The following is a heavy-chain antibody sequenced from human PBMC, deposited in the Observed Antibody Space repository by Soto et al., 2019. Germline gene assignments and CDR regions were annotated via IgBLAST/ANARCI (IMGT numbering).Heavy chain of an antibody. Sequence: QVQLQESGPGLVKPSETLSLTCTVSGGSISRYYWSWIRQPPGKGLEWIGYMYNTGSTVYNPSFKRRVTISVDTSKNQCSLKLSSVTAADTAVYYCARDLWGYCGTDCYPLDVWGQGTTVTVSS. CDR2: MYNTGST. CDR1: GGSISRYY. J-gene: IGHJ6*02. CDR3: ARDLWGYCGTDCYPLDV. V-gene: IGHV4-59*01. D-gene: IGHD2-21*02.